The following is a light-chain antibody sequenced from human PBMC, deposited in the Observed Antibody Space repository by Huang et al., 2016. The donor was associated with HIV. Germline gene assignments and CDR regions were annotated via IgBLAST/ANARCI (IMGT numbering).Light chain of an antibody. Sequence: DIVLTQSPDSLAVSLGERATINCKSSQRVLSSSNNKNYLAWYQQKPGQPPKLLISWASTRESGVPDRFSGSGSVTDFTLTISSLQAEDVAVYYCQHYYTTPYTFGQGTKLEIK. CDR3: QHYYTTPYT. CDR1: QRVLSSSNNKNY. V-gene: IGKV4-1*01. J-gene: IGKJ2*01. CDR2: WAS.